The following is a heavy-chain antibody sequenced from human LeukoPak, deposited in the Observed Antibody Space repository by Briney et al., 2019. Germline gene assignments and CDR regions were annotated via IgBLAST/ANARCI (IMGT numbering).Heavy chain of an antibody. D-gene: IGHD3-3*01. J-gene: IGHJ4*02. CDR3: ATVASIRRFYFDF. Sequence: GASVKVSCKASGYSFTGYYIHWVRRAPGQGLEWMGWINPDSGDTEYSQRFQGRITLTSDTSVTTAYMELSSLRSDDTAIFYCATVASIRRFYFDFWGQGTLVTVSS. V-gene: IGHV1-2*02. CDR1: GYSFTGYY. CDR2: INPDSGDT.